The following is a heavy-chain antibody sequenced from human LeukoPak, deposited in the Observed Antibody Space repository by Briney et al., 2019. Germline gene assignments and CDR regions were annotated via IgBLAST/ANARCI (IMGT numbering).Heavy chain of an antibody. J-gene: IGHJ4*02. CDR3: AKRTTIFGVP. CDR2: ISYDGSDV. Sequence: GGSLRLSCAASGFTFSSYGMHWVRRAPGKGLEWVARISYDGSDVSYGDFVKGRFTISRDNSKNPLYLQMNSLRAEDTAVYYCAKRTTIFGVPWGQGTLVTVSS. V-gene: IGHV3-30*18. D-gene: IGHD3-3*01. CDR1: GFTFSSYG.